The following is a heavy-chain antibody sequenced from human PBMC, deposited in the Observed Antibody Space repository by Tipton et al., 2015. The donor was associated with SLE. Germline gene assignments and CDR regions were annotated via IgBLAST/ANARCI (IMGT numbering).Heavy chain of an antibody. J-gene: IGHJ4*02. D-gene: IGHD6-19*01. CDR3: ARGPFQRWPPGAY. CDR2: VFHSGTT. V-gene: IGHV4-38-2*02. CDR1: GYSIGSGFY. Sequence: TLSLTCTVSGYSIGSGFYWGWIRQPPGKGLEWIATVFHSGTTYYSPSLRSRLSVSIDTSKNQFSLKLTSVTAADTAVYYCARGPFQRWPPGAYWGQGTLVTVSS.